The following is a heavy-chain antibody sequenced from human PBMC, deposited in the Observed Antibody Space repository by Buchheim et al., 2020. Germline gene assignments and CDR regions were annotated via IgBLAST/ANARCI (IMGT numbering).Heavy chain of an antibody. V-gene: IGHV3-30*18. CDR3: AKDERLYGSAGVYYYYAMDV. Sequence: QVQLVESGGGVVQPGRSLRLSCATSGFIFNTSAMHWVRQPPGKGLEWVATISDDGTEKYHADAVKGRFTISRDKSKNKLYLQMHSLRAEDTAVYYCAKDERLYGSAGVYYYYAMDVWGQGTT. CDR2: ISDDGTEK. D-gene: IGHD3-10*01. CDR1: GFIFNTSA. J-gene: IGHJ6*02.